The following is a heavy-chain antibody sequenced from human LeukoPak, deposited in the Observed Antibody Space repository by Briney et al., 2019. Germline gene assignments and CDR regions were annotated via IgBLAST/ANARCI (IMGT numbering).Heavy chain of an antibody. CDR1: GFTFSSYA. CDR3: AKELGYCSGGSCYSGPNWSDP. J-gene: IGHJ5*02. V-gene: IGHV3-23*01. CDR2: ISGSGGST. Sequence: GGSLRLSCAASGFTFSSYAMSWVRQAPGKGLEWVSAISGSGGSTYYADSVKGRFTISRDNSKNTLYLQMNSLRAEDTAVYYCAKELGYCSGGSCYSGPNWSDPWGQGTLVTVSS. D-gene: IGHD2-15*01.